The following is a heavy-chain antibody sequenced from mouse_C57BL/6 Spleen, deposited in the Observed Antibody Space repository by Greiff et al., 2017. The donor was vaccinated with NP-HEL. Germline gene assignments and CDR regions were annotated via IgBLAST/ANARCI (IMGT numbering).Heavy chain of an antibody. D-gene: IGHD2-4*01. CDR1: GYTFTSYT. Sequence: VQLQQSGADLARPGASVKMSCKASGYTFTSYTMHWVKQRPGQGLEWIGYINPSSGYTKYNQKFKDKATLTADKSSSTAYMQLSSLTSEDSAVYYCGRLDYDSFAYWGQGTLVTVSA. CDR3: GRLDYDSFAY. V-gene: IGHV1-4*01. J-gene: IGHJ3*01. CDR2: INPSSGYT.